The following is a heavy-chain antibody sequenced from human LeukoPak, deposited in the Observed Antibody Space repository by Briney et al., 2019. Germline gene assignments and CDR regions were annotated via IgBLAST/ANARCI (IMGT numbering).Heavy chain of an antibody. CDR2: IYYSGST. Sequence: SETLSLTCTVSGGSISSSSYYWGWIRQPPGKGLEWIGSIYYSGSTYYNPSLKSRVTISVDTSKNQFSLKLSSVTAADTAVYYCARRSKYRYSSSWGYWGQGTLVTVSS. CDR3: ARRSKYRYSSSWGY. J-gene: IGHJ4*02. D-gene: IGHD6-13*01. CDR1: GGSISSSSYY. V-gene: IGHV4-39*07.